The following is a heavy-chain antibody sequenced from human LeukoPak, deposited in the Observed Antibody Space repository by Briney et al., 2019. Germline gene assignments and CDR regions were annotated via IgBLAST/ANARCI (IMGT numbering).Heavy chain of an antibody. D-gene: IGHD4-23*01. CDR1: GGSISSYY. CDR3: AREPLYGGNPADY. Sequence: PSETLSLTCTVSGGSISSYYWSWLRQPAGKGLEWIGRIYTSGSTNYNPSLKSRVTISVDTSKNQFSLKLSSVTAADTAVYYCAREPLYGGNPADYWGQGTLVTVSS. CDR2: IYTSGST. J-gene: IGHJ4*02. V-gene: IGHV4-4*07.